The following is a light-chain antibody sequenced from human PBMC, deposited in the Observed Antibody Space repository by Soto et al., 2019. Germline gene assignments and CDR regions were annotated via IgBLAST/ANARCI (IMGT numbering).Light chain of an antibody. CDR1: GSDVGAYKY. CDR3: SSYGGSNIPLYV. V-gene: IGLV2-8*01. Sequence: QSALTQPPSASGSPGQSLTISCAGTGSDVGAYKYVSWYQQHPGKAPKLIIYEVDKRPSGVPDRFSGSKSGNTASLTVSGLQAEAEADYYCSSYGGSNIPLYVFGTGTKVTVL. CDR2: EVD. J-gene: IGLJ1*01.